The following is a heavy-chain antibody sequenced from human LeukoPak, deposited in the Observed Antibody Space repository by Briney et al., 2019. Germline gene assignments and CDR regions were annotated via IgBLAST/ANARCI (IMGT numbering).Heavy chain of an antibody. J-gene: IGHJ4*02. D-gene: IGHD3-22*01. Sequence: EASVKVSCKASGGTFSSYAISWVRQAPGQGLEWMGWINPNSGGTNYAQKFQGRVTMTRDTSISTAYMELSRLRSDDTAVYYCARGGYYDSSGYYRNWGQGTLVTVSS. CDR3: ARGGYYDSSGYYRN. CDR1: GGTFSSYA. CDR2: INPNSGGT. V-gene: IGHV1-2*02.